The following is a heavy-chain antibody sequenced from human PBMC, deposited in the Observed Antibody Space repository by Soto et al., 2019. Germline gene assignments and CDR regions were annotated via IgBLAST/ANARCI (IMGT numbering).Heavy chain of an antibody. Sequence: QVQLVQSGAEVKKPGASVKVSCKASGYTFTSYGISWVRQAPGQGLEWMGWISAYNGNTNYAQKLQGRVTMTRDTSTSTAYMELMSLRSDDTAVYYCARVYYYGSCSYYNPVDYYYGMDVWGQGTTVTVSS. D-gene: IGHD3-10*01. V-gene: IGHV1-18*01. CDR3: ARVYYYGSCSYYNPVDYYYGMDV. CDR2: ISAYNGNT. J-gene: IGHJ6*02. CDR1: GYTFTSYG.